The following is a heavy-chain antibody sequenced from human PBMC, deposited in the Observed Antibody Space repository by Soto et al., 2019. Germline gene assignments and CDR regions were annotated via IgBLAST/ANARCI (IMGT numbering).Heavy chain of an antibody. V-gene: IGHV3-74*01. D-gene: IGHD6-6*01. CDR1: GFTFSSYR. Sequence: EVQLVESGGGLVQPGGSLRLSCAASGFTFSSYRMHWVRQAPGKGLVWVSRINSDGSSTSYADSVKGRFTISRDNAKNTLYLQMNSLRAEDTAVYYCARTSRLYSSSSDLGYYYYYMDVWGKGTTVTVSS. J-gene: IGHJ6*03. CDR2: INSDGSST. CDR3: ARTSRLYSSSSDLGYYYYYMDV.